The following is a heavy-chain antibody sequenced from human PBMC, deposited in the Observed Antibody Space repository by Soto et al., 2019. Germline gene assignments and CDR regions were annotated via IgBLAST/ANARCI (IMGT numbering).Heavy chain of an antibody. J-gene: IGHJ5*02. CDR2: IRSKAYGGTT. CDR1: GFTFCDYA. Sequence: GGSLRLSCTASGFTFCDYAMSWFRQAPGKGLEWVGFIRSKAYGGTTEYAASVKGRFTISRDDSKSIAYLQMNSLKTEDTAVYYCTRDAITIFGVVIIPVYLNNWFDPWGQGTLVTVSS. D-gene: IGHD3-3*01. V-gene: IGHV3-49*03. CDR3: TRDAITIFGVVIIPVYLNNWFDP.